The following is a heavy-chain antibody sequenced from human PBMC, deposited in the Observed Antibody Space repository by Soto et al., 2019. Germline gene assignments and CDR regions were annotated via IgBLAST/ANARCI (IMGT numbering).Heavy chain of an antibody. CDR1: GGTFGSYA. CDR2: IIPIFSTP. J-gene: IGHJ5*02. D-gene: IGHD3-22*01. CDR3: ARPIQYYFDTSAQSAWFDP. Sequence: SVKVSCKTSGGTFGSYAISWVRQAPGQELEWMGGIIPIFSTPNYAQKFQGRVTITADESTSTAYMELSSLRSEDTAVYYCARPIQYYFDTSAQSAWFDPWGQGTLVTVSS. V-gene: IGHV1-69*13.